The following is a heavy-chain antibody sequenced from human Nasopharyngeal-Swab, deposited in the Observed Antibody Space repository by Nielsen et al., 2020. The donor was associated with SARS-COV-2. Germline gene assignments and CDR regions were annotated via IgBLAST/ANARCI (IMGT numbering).Heavy chain of an antibody. CDR3: ARGWGSSWLYHYAMDV. V-gene: IGHV3-66*02. CDR1: GFTVSSNY. D-gene: IGHD6-13*01. J-gene: IGHJ6*02. CDR2: IYSGGST. Sequence: GESLKISCAASGFTVSSNYMSWVRQAPGKGLEWVSVIYSGGSTNYADSVKGRFTISRDNSKNTLYLQMNSLRAEDTAVYYCARGWGSSWLYHYAMDVWGQGTTVTVSS.